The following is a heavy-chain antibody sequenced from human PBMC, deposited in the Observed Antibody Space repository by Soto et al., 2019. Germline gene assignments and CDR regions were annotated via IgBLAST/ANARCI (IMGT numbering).Heavy chain of an antibody. V-gene: IGHV3-23*01. CDR3: AKPPGYCSGGSGYGYYMDV. D-gene: IGHD2-15*01. Sequence: GGSLRLSCAASGFTFSSYAMSWVRQAPGKGLEWVSAISGSGGSTYYADAVKGRFTISRDNSKNTLYLQMNSLRAEDTAVYYCAKPPGYCSGGSGYGYYMDVWGKGTTVTVSS. CDR1: GFTFSSYA. J-gene: IGHJ6*03. CDR2: ISGSGGST.